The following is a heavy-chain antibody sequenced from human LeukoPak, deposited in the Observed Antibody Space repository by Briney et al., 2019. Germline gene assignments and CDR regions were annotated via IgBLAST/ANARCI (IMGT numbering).Heavy chain of an antibody. CDR2: INPNSGGT. CDR1: GYTFTGSY. J-gene: IGHJ4*02. D-gene: IGHD3-9*01. Sequence: ASVTVSCTASGYTFTGSYMHWVRQARGQGLEWMGWINPNSGGTNYEQKFQGRVTMTRDTSISTAYMELSRLTSDDTAVYYCARDRSELRFFDWFLDFWGQGTLVTVSS. V-gene: IGHV1-2*02. CDR3: ARDRSELRFFDWFLDF.